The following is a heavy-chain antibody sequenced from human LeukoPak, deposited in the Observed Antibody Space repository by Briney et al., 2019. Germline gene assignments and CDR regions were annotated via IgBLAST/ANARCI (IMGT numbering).Heavy chain of an antibody. CDR1: GFTFSDYY. D-gene: IGHD3-22*01. CDR2: ISSSGSSI. Sequence: GGSLRLSCAASGFTFSDYYMSWIRQAPGKGLEWVSYISSSGSSIYYADSVKGRFTISRDNAKNSLYLQMNSLRAEDTAVYYCTTGGYYDSSDDYWGQGTLVTVSS. V-gene: IGHV3-11*01. CDR3: TTGGYYDSSDDY. J-gene: IGHJ4*02.